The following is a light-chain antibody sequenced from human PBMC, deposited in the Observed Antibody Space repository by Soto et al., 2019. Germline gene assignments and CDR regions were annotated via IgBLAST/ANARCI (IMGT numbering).Light chain of an antibody. CDR3: QQHDGRPTMT. CDR2: AES. CDR1: QYIDNS. J-gene: IGKJ5*01. V-gene: IGKV1-33*01. Sequence: IQLTQSPSSLSASVGETVTITCRASQYIDNSLNWYQHKPGKAPKLLVYAESFLETGVPSRFSGRGSGTVFSLTINSLQSDDFATYYCQQHDGRPTMTFGQGTRL.